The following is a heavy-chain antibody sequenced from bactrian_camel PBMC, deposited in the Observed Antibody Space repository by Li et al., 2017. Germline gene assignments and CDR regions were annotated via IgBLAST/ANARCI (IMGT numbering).Heavy chain of an antibody. CDR1: GYTGSSNC. Sequence: HVQLVESGGGSVQAGGSLRLSCAASGYTGSSNCMGWFRQAPGKERERVATLDSDGNIAYADSVKGRFTISRDNAKPTLYLQMDRLRPEDTAMYYCAADRPSGEVLLMVANPRICSSMSLVDFAFWGQGTQVTVS. CDR2: LDSDGNI. D-gene: IGHD1*01. V-gene: IGHV3S53*01. CDR3: AADRPSGEVLLMVANPRICSSMSLVDFAF. J-gene: IGHJ6*01.